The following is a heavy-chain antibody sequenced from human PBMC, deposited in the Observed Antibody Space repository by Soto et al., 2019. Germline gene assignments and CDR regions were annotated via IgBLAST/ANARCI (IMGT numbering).Heavy chain of an antibody. J-gene: IGHJ4*02. CDR3: ARLVEMATISGYYFDY. CDR2: IDWDDDK. V-gene: IGHV2-70*01. Sequence: SGPTLVNPTQTLTLTCTFSGFSLSTSGMCVSWIRQPPGKALEWLALIDWDDDKYYSTSLKTRLTISKDTPKNQVVLTMTNMDPVDTATYYCARLVEMATISGYYFDYWGQGTLVTVSS. D-gene: IGHD5-12*01. CDR1: GFSLSTSGMC.